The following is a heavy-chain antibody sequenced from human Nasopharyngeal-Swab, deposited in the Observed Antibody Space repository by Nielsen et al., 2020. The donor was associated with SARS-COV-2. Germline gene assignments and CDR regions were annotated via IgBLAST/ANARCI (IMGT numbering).Heavy chain of an antibody. CDR1: GFIFSGSS. V-gene: IGHV3-73*01. J-gene: IGHJ4*02. Sequence: GESLKISCAASGFIFSGSSLHWVRQASGKGLEWIGRIRSRANSYATVYAASVKGRFTISRDDSKNTAYLQMNSLKTDDTAVYYCARAKDDSSGSLFDYWGQGNLVTVSS. CDR2: IRSRANSYAT. CDR3: ARAKDDSSGSLFDY. D-gene: IGHD3-22*01.